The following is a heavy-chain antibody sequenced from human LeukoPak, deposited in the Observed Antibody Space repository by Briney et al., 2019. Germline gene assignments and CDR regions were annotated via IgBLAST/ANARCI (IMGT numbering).Heavy chain of an antibody. J-gene: IGHJ4*02. CDR2: ISSSGSTI. V-gene: IGHV3-11*04. CDR3: ARASSYDYVWGSYRYMPDY. D-gene: IGHD3-16*02. Sequence: GGSLRLSCAASGFTFSDYYMSWIRQAPGKGLEWVSYISSSGSTIYYADSVKGRFTISRDNAKNSLYLQMNSLRAEDTAVYYCARASSYDYVWGSYRYMPDYWGQGTLVTVSS. CDR1: GFTFSDYY.